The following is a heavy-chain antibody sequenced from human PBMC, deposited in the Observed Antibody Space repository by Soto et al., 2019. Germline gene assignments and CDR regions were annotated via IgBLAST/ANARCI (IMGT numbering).Heavy chain of an antibody. D-gene: IGHD2-15*01. J-gene: IGHJ4*02. Sequence: ASAKVSCKVSGYTLTELSMHWVRQAPGKGLEWMGGFDPEDGETIYAQKFQGRVTMTEDTSTDTAYMELSSLRSEDTAVYYCAALGYCSGGSCYPTNFDYWGQGTLVTVSS. V-gene: IGHV1-24*01. CDR2: FDPEDGET. CDR3: AALGYCSGGSCYPTNFDY. CDR1: GYTLTELS.